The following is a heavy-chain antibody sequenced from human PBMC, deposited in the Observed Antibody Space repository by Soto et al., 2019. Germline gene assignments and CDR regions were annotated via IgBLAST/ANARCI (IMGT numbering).Heavy chain of an antibody. J-gene: IGHJ3*02. Sequence: QVQLVESGGGVVQPGRSLRLSCAASGFTFSSYGMHWVRQAPGKGLEWVAVISYDGSNKYYADSVKGRFTISRDNSKNTLYLQMNSLRAEDTAVYYCAKILPGFRPRYDSSGYDAFDIWGQGTMVTVSS. CDR1: GFTFSSYG. CDR3: AKILPGFRPRYDSSGYDAFDI. V-gene: IGHV3-30*18. D-gene: IGHD3-22*01. CDR2: ISYDGSNK.